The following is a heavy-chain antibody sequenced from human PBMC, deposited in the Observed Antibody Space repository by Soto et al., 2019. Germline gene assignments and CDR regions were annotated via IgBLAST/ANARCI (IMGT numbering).Heavy chain of an antibody. CDR3: AKDVVVPAAQYLGPDYYYGMDV. V-gene: IGHV3-30*04. D-gene: IGHD2-2*01. J-gene: IGHJ6*02. Sequence: GGSLRLSCAASGFTFSSYAMHWVRQAPGKGLEWVAVISYDGSNKYYADSVKGRFTISRDNSKNTLYLQMNSLRAEDTAVYYCAKDVVVPAAQYLGPDYYYGMDVWGQGTTVTVSS. CDR1: GFTFSSYA. CDR2: ISYDGSNK.